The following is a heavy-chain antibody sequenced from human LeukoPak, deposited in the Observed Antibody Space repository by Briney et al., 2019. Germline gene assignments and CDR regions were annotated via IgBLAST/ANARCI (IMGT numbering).Heavy chain of an antibody. J-gene: IGHJ4*02. CDR2: IKQDGSEK. V-gene: IGHV3-7*03. CDR1: GFTFSSYW. CDR3: AKEYDPGPFDY. D-gene: IGHD2-8*01. Sequence: GGSLRLSCAASGFTFSSYWMSWVRQAPGKGLEWVANIKQDGSEKYYVDSVKGRFTISRDNSKNTLYLQMNSLRAEDTAVYYCAKEYDPGPFDYWGQGTLVTVSS.